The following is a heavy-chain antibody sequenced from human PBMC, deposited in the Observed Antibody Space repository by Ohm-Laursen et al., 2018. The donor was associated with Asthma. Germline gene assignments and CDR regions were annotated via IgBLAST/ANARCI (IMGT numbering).Heavy chain of an antibody. D-gene: IGHD4-17*01. CDR1: GGSINNYW. Sequence: SDTLSLTCVLSGGSINNYWWSWVRQPPGKGLVWIGEISHSGAASFNPSIKSRVTISVDTSKNQFSLKLSSVTAADTAVYYCARGNDYGDLDYWGQGTLVTVSS. V-gene: IGHV4/OR15-8*01. CDR3: ARGNDYGDLDY. CDR2: ISHSGAA. J-gene: IGHJ4*02.